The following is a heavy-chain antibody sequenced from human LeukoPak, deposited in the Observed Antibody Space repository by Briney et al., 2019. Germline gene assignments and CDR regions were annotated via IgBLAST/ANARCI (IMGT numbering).Heavy chain of an antibody. CDR1: GFTFNNYL. Sequence: PGGPLRLSCAASGFTFNNYLMRWVRQAPGKGLEWVSSISGSGADTYYADSVKGRFTVSRDNSKNTLYLQMNSLRVEDTAVYYCAKSSAVAGTAVYYFDHWGRGTLVTVSS. D-gene: IGHD6-19*01. J-gene: IGHJ4*02. V-gene: IGHV3-23*01. CDR3: AKSSAVAGTAVYYFDH. CDR2: ISGSGADT.